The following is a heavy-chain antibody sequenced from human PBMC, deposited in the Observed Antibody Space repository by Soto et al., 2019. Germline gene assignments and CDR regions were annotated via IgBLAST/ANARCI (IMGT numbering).Heavy chain of an antibody. CDR3: VADRPGRIVLFSAAPERGWFDT. CDR1: GDTFSKIV. Sequence: QVLLVQSRPEVTDPGASVKISCKASGDTFSKIVVHWVRQAPGQRPEWMGWINADKGNTKYSQKFQDRLTFTRDTSATTAYMELTSLTSEDTAVYYCVADRPGRIVLFSAAPERGWFDTWGQGTLVIVTS. J-gene: IGHJ5*02. CDR2: INADKGNT. V-gene: IGHV1-3*01. D-gene: IGHD6-25*01.